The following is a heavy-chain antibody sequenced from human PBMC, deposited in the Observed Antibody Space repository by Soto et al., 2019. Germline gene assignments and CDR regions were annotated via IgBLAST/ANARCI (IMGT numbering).Heavy chain of an antibody. Sequence: QVQLVESGGGVVQPGRSLRLSCVASGFTFSNYGMHWVRQAPGKGLEGLAVISYDGSKRYYADSVEGRFTISKDKSKNTLYLQMNSLRAEDTAVYYCAKSGVDSSGWYRSGLGNWGQGTRVIVS. CDR2: ISYDGSKR. CDR3: AKSGVDSSGWYRSGLGN. CDR1: GFTFSNYG. V-gene: IGHV3-30*18. J-gene: IGHJ4*02. D-gene: IGHD6-19*01.